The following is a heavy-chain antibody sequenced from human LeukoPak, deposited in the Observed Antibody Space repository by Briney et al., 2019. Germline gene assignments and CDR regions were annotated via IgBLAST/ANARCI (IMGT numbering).Heavy chain of an antibody. V-gene: IGHV4-4*07. J-gene: IGHJ3*01. CDR2: IYISGTT. CDR3: ARWVSHGFDV. CDR1: GGSISSSY. Sequence: SETLSLTCTVSGGSISSSYWSWIRQPAGKGLEWIGCIYISGTTNYNPSLKSRVTMSVDTSKNQFSLKVTSVTAADTAVYYCARWVSHGFDVWGQGTMVTVSS.